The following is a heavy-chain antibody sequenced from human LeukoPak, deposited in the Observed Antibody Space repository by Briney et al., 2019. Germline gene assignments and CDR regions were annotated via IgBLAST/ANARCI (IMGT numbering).Heavy chain of an antibody. D-gene: IGHD2-21*02. V-gene: IGHV3-21*01. J-gene: IGHJ4*02. CDR3: ARVFGYCGGDCYVHFDY. CDR1: GFTFSSYS. Sequence: GGSLRLSCAASGFTFSSYSMNWVRQAPGKGLEWVSSISSSSSYIYYADSAKGRFTISRDNAKNSLYLQMNSLRAEDTAVYYCARVFGYCGGDCYVHFDYWGQGTLVTVSS. CDR2: ISSSSSYI.